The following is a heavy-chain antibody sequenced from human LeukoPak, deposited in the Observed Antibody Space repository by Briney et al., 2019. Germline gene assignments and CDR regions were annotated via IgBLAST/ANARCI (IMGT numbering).Heavy chain of an antibody. CDR1: GGTFSSYA. V-gene: IGHV1-69*06. Sequence: ASVKVSCKASGGTFSSYAISWVRQAPGQGLEWMGGIIPIFGTANYAQKFQGRVTITADKSTSTAYMELSSLRSEDTAVYYCAREIEYSSSNWFDPWGQGTLVTVSS. CDR2: IIPIFGTA. J-gene: IGHJ5*02. D-gene: IGHD6-6*01. CDR3: AREIEYSSSNWFDP.